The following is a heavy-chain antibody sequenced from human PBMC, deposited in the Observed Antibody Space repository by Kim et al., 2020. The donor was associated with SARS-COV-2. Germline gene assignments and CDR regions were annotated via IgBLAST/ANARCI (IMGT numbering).Heavy chain of an antibody. V-gene: IGHV2-5*01. CDR3: AHRPQKGTFFDY. Sequence: YSPSLKSRLTITKDTSKNQVVLTLTDMDPVDTATYFCAHRPQKGTFFDYWGQGTLVTVSS. D-gene: IGHD3-10*01. J-gene: IGHJ4*02.